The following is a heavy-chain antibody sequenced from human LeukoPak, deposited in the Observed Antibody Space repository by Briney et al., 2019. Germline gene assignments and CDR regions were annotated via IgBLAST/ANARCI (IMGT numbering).Heavy chain of an antibody. J-gene: IGHJ4*02. D-gene: IGHD4-23*01. Sequence: AETLSLTCTVSGGSISSYYWSWIRQPPGKGLEWIGYIYYSGSTNYNPSLKSRVTISVDTSKNQFSLKLSSVTAADTAVYYCARDSYGGNSFDYWGQGTLVTVSS. V-gene: IGHV4-59*12. CDR1: GGSISSYY. CDR2: IYYSGST. CDR3: ARDSYGGNSFDY.